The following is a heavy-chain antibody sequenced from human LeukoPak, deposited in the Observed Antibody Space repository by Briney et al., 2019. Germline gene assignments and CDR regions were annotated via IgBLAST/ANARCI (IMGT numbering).Heavy chain of an antibody. CDR2: IYYSGST. CDR3: AVWSGPLYYYYYYMDV. V-gene: IGHV4-30-4*08. CDR1: GGSISSGDYY. Sequence: SETLSLTCTISGGSISSGDYYWSWIRQPPGKGLEWIGYIYYSGSTYYNPSLKSRVTISVDTSKNQFSLKLSSVTAADTAVYYCAVWSGPLYYYYYYMDVWGKGTTVTVSS. J-gene: IGHJ6*03. D-gene: IGHD3-3*01.